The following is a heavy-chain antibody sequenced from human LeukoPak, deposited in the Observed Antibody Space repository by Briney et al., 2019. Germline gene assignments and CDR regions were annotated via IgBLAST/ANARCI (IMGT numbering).Heavy chain of an antibody. CDR2: TYYRSKWYN. CDR3: ARDLKRGERSIAVAVLRHAFDI. CDR1: GDSVSSNSAA. D-gene: IGHD6-19*01. V-gene: IGHV6-1*01. J-gene: IGHJ3*02. Sequence: SQTLSLTCAISGDSVSSNSAAWNWIRQSPSRGLEWLGRTYYRSKWYNDYAVSVKSRITINPDTSKNQFSLQLNSVTPEDTAVYYCARDLKRGERSIAVAVLRHAFDIWGQGTMVTVSS.